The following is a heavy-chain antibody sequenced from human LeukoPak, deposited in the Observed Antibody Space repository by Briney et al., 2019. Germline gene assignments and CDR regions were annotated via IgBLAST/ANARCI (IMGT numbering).Heavy chain of an antibody. CDR1: GYTFSNAW. D-gene: IGHD2/OR15-2a*01. CDR2: IKTKVDGGTA. V-gene: IGHV3-15*01. Sequence: GGSLRLSCAASGYTFSNAWMSWVRQAPGKGLEWVGRIKTKVDGGTADYGTVVKGRFNISRDDSQNTLFLQMDSLKTEDTAVYYCATGNMYFWGQGILVIVSS. J-gene: IGHJ4*02. CDR3: ATGNMYF.